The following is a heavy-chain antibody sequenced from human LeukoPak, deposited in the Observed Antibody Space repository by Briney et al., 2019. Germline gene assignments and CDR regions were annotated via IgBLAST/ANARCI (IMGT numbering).Heavy chain of an antibody. Sequence: GGSLRPSCAGSEFIFTDVWTGWVRQAPGKGLEWVGRTKSNSDGGTIDCAATVKGRVTMSRDDSRKTLSLEMNNLKTEGTGLYYCTIDLDYWGQGTLVTVSS. V-gene: IGHV3-15*01. CDR3: TIDLDY. CDR1: EFIFTDVW. CDR2: TKSNSDGGTI. J-gene: IGHJ4*02.